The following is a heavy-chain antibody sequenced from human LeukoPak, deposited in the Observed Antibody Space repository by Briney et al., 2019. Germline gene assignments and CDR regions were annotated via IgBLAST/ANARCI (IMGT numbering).Heavy chain of an antibody. CDR2: INHSGST. V-gene: IGHV4-34*01. CDR3: ARQYDYVWGSYRGDFDY. CDR1: GGSFSGYY. D-gene: IGHD3-16*02. Sequence: SETLSLTCAVYGGSFSGYYWSWIRQPPGKGLEWIGEINHSGSTYYNPSLKGRVTISVDTSKNQFSLKLSSVTAADTAVYYCARQYDYVWGSYRGDFDYWGQGTLVTVSS. J-gene: IGHJ4*02.